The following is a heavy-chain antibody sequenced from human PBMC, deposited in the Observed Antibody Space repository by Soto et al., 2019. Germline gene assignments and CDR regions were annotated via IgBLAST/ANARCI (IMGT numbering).Heavy chain of an antibody. CDR2: IYTSGCT. CDR1: GRSISSYD. V-gene: IGHV4-4*07. Sequence: QVQLQQSGPELVKPSETLSLTCTASGRSISSYDWSWIRQPAGKGLERIGHIYTSGCTNYNPSLKSRVIMSGDTSKNQFSLKLSSVTAADTAVYYCARESSGYYPGQSFDVWGQGTMVTVSS. CDR3: ARESSGYYPGQSFDV. J-gene: IGHJ3*01. D-gene: IGHD3-22*01.